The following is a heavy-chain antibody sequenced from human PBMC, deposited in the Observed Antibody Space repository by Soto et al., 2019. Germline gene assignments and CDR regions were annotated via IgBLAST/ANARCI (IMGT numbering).Heavy chain of an antibody. Sequence: SETLSLTCTVSGGSISIYYWSWIRQPPGKGLEWIGYIYYSGSTNYNPSLKSRVTISVDTSKNQFSLKLSSVTAADTAVYYCASGPYSSSWYGGMDVWGQGTTVTVSS. CDR1: GGSISIYY. D-gene: IGHD6-13*01. J-gene: IGHJ6*02. CDR3: ASGPYSSSWYGGMDV. CDR2: IYYSGST. V-gene: IGHV4-59*01.